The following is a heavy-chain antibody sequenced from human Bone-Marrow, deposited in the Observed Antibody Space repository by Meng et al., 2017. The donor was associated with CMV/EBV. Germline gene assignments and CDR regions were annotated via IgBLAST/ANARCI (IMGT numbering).Heavy chain of an antibody. J-gene: IGHJ5*02. V-gene: IGHV4-4*02. CDR2: IYHSGST. CDR1: GGSISSSNW. CDR3: APLTSIAAAGNWFDP. Sequence: SETLSLTCAVSGGSISSSNWWSWVRQPPGKGLKWIGEIYHSGSTNYNPSLKSRVTISVDKSKNQFSLKLSSVTAADTAVYYCAPLTSIAAAGNWFDPWGQGTLVTVSS. D-gene: IGHD6-13*01.